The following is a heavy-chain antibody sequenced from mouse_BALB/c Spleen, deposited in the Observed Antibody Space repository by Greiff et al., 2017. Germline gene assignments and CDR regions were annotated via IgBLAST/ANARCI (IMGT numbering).Heavy chain of an antibody. D-gene: IGHD4-1*01. CDR2: IYPGDGDT. V-gene: IGHV1-80*01. CDR1: GYAFSSYW. J-gene: IGHJ2*01. Sequence: VQLQQSGAELVRPGSSVKISCKASGYAFSSYWMNWVKQRPGQGLEWIGQIYPGDGDTNYNGKFKGKATLTADKSSSTAYMQLSSLTSEDSAVYFCARRGNWDYFDYWGQGTTLTVSS. CDR3: ARRGNWDYFDY.